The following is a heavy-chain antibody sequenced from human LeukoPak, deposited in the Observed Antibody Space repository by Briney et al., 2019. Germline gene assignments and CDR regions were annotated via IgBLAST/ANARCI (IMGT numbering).Heavy chain of an antibody. V-gene: IGHV4-39*01. Sequence: SETLSLTCTVSGGSISSSSYYWGWIRQPPGKGLEWIGSIYYSGSTYYNPSLKSRVTISVDTSKNQFSLKLSSVTAADTAVYYCARHSISDIVVVPASYFDYWGQGTLVTVSP. CDR3: ARHSISDIVVVPASYFDY. J-gene: IGHJ4*02. CDR1: GGSISSSSYY. D-gene: IGHD2-2*01. CDR2: IYYSGST.